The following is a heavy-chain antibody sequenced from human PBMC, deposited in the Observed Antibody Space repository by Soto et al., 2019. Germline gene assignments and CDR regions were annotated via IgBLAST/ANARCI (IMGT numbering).Heavy chain of an antibody. Sequence: QVQLVQSGAEVKKPGSSVKVSCKASGGTFSSYAISWVRQAPGQGLEWMGRIIPIFGTANYAQKFQGRVTITADESTSTAYMELSSLRSEDTAVYYCARIDSSQYYYGSGSLFDYWGQGTLVTVSS. D-gene: IGHD3-10*01. V-gene: IGHV1-69*01. CDR3: ARIDSSQYYYGSGSLFDY. CDR1: GGTFSSYA. CDR2: IIPIFGTA. J-gene: IGHJ4*02.